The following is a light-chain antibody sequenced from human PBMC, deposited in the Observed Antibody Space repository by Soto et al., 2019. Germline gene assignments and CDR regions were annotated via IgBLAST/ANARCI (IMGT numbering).Light chain of an antibody. J-gene: IGLJ2*01. CDR1: SSDVGGYNY. Sequence: QSVLTQPPSASGSPGQSVTTSCTGTSSDVGGYNYVSWYQQHPDKAPKLIIYEVSKRPSGVPDRFSGSKSGNTASLTVSGLQAEDEADYYCSSYGGYNNVIFGGGTKLTVL. CDR2: EVS. V-gene: IGLV2-8*01. CDR3: SSYGGYNNVI.